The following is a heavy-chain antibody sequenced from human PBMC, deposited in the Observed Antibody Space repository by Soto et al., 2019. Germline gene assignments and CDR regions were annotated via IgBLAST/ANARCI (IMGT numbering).Heavy chain of an antibody. V-gene: IGHV1-18*01. CDR1: GYTFTSYG. J-gene: IGHJ4*02. CDR2: ISAYNGNT. CDR3: ARARYYYDTSGYYLFDY. Sequence: ASVKVSCKASGYTFTSYGISWVRQAPGQGLEWMGWISAYNGNTNHAQKLQGRVTMTTDTSTSTAYMELRSLRSDDTAVYYCARARYYYDTSGYYLFDYWGPGTLVTVSS. D-gene: IGHD3-22*01.